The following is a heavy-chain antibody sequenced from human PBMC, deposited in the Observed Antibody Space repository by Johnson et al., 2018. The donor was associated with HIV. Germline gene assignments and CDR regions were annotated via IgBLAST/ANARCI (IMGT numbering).Heavy chain of an antibody. Sequence: LRLSCAASGFTFSSYGMHWVRQAPGKGLEWVAFIRYDGSNKYYADSVKGRFTISRDNSKNTLYLQMNSLRAEDTAVYYCAKDQLLWFGEFPGGVAFDFWGQGTMVTVSS. V-gene: IGHV3-30*02. J-gene: IGHJ3*01. D-gene: IGHD3-10*01. CDR1: GFTFSSYG. CDR3: AKDQLLWFGEFPGGVAFDF. CDR2: IRYDGSNK.